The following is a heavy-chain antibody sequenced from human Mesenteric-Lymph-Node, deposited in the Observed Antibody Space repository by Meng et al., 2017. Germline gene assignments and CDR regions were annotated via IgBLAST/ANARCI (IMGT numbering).Heavy chain of an antibody. CDR3: AREDSGSYQF. V-gene: IGHV3-11*04. J-gene: IGHJ4*02. Sequence: GESLKISCAASGFILNDYYMSWIRHAPGKGLEWVSYISSSGSITDSADSVKGRFTISRDNAKNLLYLQMNSLRAEDTDVYYCAREDSGSYQFWGQGTQVTVSS. CDR1: GFILNDYY. D-gene: IGHD1-26*01. CDR2: ISSSGSIT.